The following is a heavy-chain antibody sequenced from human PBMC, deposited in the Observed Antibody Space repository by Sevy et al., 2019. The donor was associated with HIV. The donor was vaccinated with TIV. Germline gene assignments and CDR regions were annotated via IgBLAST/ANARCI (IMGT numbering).Heavy chain of an antibody. CDR3: ASQGGWYGSAFDY. V-gene: IGHV3-7*01. CDR2: IKQDGSEK. Sequence: GGSLRLSCAASGFTFSSYWMSWVRQAPGKGLEWVANIKQDGSEKYYVDSVKGRFTISRDNAKNSRYLQMNSLRAEDTAVYYCASQGGWYGSAFDYWGQGTLVTVSS. D-gene: IGHD6-19*01. CDR1: GFTFSSYW. J-gene: IGHJ4*02.